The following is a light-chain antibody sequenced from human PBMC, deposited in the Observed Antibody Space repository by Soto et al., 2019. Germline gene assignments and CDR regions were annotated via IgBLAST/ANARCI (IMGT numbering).Light chain of an antibody. CDR3: QQDKMDPYA. Sequence: SHMTQSPASLAASVGDRVTIPXRASQGISPYLAWFQQEPGXAPNXXXAYXSTLQRGGPSKFTGSGSGTDFTLPISSLHPEDCATYYCQQDKMDPYAFGEGTKVDIK. J-gene: IGKJ4*01. V-gene: IGKV1-16*02. CDR1: QGISPY. CDR2: YXS.